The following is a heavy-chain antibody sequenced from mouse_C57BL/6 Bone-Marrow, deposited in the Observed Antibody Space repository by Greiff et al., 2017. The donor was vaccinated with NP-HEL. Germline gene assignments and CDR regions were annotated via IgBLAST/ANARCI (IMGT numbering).Heavy chain of an antibody. CDR2: IRSKSSNYAT. CDR1: GFTFNTYA. CDR3: VRDNYGSSYWYFDV. J-gene: IGHJ1*03. D-gene: IGHD1-1*01. Sequence: EVQGVESGGGLVQPKGSLKLSCAASGFTFNTYAMHWVRQAPGKGLEWVARIRSKSSNYATYYADSVKDRFTISRDDSQSMLYLQMNNLKTEDTAMYYCVRDNYGSSYWYFDVWGTGTTVTVSS. V-gene: IGHV10-3*01.